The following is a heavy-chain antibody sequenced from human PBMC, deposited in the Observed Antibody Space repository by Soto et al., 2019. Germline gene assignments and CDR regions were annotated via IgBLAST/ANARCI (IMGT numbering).Heavy chain of an antibody. Sequence: SETLSLTRSDSWLYISKYYWSWTLQPGGQGLEWIGRIYTSGSTNYNPSLKSRVTMSVDTSKNQFSMKLSSVTAADTAVYYCARDPFYYDFWSGYYPFDPWGQRTLVTVS. D-gene: IGHD3-3*01. CDR3: ARDPFYYDFWSGYYPFDP. CDR1: WLYISKYY. CDR2: IYTSGST. J-gene: IGHJ5*02. V-gene: IGHV4-4*07.